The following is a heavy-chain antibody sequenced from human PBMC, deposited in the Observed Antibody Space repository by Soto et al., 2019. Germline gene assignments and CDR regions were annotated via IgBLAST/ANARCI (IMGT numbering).Heavy chain of an antibody. D-gene: IGHD2-2*01. Sequence: QVQLQQWGAGLLKPSETLSLTCAVYGGSFSGYYWSWIRQPPGKGLEWIGEINHSGSTNYNPSLKRRITISVDTSKNQFSLKLSSVTAADTAVYYCARRDLGYCSSTSCSGGSYYFDYWGQGTLVTVSS. J-gene: IGHJ4*02. CDR3: ARRDLGYCSSTSCSGGSYYFDY. CDR2: INHSGST. CDR1: GGSFSGYY. V-gene: IGHV4-34*01.